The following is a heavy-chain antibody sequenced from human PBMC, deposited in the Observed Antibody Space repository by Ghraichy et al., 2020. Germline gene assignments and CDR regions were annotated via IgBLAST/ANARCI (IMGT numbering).Heavy chain of an antibody. D-gene: IGHD1-26*01. J-gene: IGHJ4*02. CDR3: AKDGAPIVGATELVYYFDY. V-gene: IGHV3-30*18. CDR1: GFTFSSYG. Sequence: GGSLRLSCAASGFTFSSYGMHWVRQAPGKGLEWVAVISYDGSNKYYADSVKGRFTISRDNSKNTLYLQMNSLRAEDTAVYYCAKDGAPIVGATELVYYFDYWGQGTLVTVSP. CDR2: ISYDGSNK.